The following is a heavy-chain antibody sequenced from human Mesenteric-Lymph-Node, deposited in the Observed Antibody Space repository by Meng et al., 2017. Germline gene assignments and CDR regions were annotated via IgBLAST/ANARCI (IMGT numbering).Heavy chain of an antibody. D-gene: IGHD2-21*01. CDR1: GFTFSTSA. Sequence: GESLKISCAASGFTFSTSAINWVRQAPGKGLEWVSAISPSGGLTYYADSVKGRFTVSRDNSKNTLYLQMNSLRAEDTALYYCAKVKGPSSDQAHFEFWGQGTLVTVSS. J-gene: IGHJ4*02. V-gene: IGHV3-23*01. CDR2: ISPSGGLT. CDR3: AKVKGPSSDQAHFEF.